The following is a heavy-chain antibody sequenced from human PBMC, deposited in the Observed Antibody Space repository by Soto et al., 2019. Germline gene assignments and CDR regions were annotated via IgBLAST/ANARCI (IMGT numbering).Heavy chain of an antibody. V-gene: IGHV4-34*01. CDR1: GGSFSGYY. CDR3: ARSYCSSTSCYSYYYYYYGMDV. J-gene: IGHJ6*02. D-gene: IGHD2-2*01. Sequence: SETLSLTCAVYGGSFSGYYWSWIRQPPGKGLEWIGEINHSGSTNYNPSLKSRVTISVDTSKNQFSLKLSSVTAADTAVYYCARSYCSSTSCYSYYYYYYGMDVWGQGTTVTVS. CDR2: INHSGST.